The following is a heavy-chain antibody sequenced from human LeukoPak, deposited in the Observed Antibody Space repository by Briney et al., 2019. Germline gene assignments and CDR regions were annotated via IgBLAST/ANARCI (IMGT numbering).Heavy chain of an antibody. V-gene: IGHV4-59*12. CDR1: GGSISSYY. Sequence: SETLSLTCTVSGGSISSYYWSWIRQPPGKGLEWIGYIYYSGSTNYNPSLKSRVTISVDTSKNQFSLKLSSVTAADTAVYYCARVVLRYFDWLLNYYGMDVWGQGTTVTVSS. CDR3: ARVVLRYFDWLLNYYGMDV. D-gene: IGHD3-9*01. CDR2: IYYSGST. J-gene: IGHJ6*02.